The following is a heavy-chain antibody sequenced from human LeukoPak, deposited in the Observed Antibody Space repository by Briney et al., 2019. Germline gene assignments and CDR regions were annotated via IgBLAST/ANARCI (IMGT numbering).Heavy chain of an antibody. D-gene: IGHD6-13*01. CDR3: ARVRAAAGNWFDP. Sequence: PGGSLRLSCAASGFTFSSYWMSWVRHAPGKGLEWVANIKQDGSEKYYVDSVKGRFTISRDNAKNSLFLQMNSLRAEDTAVYYCARVRAAAGNWFDPWGQGTLVTVSS. V-gene: IGHV3-7*01. CDR1: GFTFSSYW. CDR2: IKQDGSEK. J-gene: IGHJ5*02.